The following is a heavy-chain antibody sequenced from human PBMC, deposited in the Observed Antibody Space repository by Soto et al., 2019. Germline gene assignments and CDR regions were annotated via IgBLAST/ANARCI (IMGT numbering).Heavy chain of an antibody. D-gene: IGHD6-19*01. V-gene: IGHV3-15*07. J-gene: IGHJ4*02. CDR3: TTWEGCTGGCSSAWYNFDF. Sequence: EVQLVESGGGLVKPGGSLRLSCAASGFTFSNTWMNWVRQAPGKGLEWVGRIKSKTDGGTTDYAAPVKGRILISRDDSKNTLYLQMNSLKTEDTAVYYCTTWEGCTGGCSSAWYNFDFWGQGSLVTVSS. CDR2: IKSKTDGGTT. CDR1: GFTFSNTW.